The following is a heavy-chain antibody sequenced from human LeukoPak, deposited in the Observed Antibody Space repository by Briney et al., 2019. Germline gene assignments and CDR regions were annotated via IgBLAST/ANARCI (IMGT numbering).Heavy chain of an antibody. J-gene: IGHJ4*02. Sequence: GGSVRLSCAASGFTFDSYSMSWVRQAPGKGLEWVSYITSGSSTIYYPDSVKGRFTISRDNAKNSLYLQMNSLRAEDTAIYYCARPLRESGYFYFDNWGQGTLVTVSS. V-gene: IGHV3-48*04. CDR3: ARPLRESGYFYFDN. D-gene: IGHD3-3*01. CDR2: ITSGSSTI. CDR1: GFTFDSYS.